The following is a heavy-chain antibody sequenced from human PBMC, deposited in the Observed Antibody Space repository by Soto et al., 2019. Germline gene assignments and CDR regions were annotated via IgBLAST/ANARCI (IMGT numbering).Heavy chain of an antibody. J-gene: IGHJ4*02. CDR2: IYYTGST. Sequence: QVQLQESGPGLVKPSETLSLTCTVSGGSISSYYWSWIRQPPGKGLQWIGYIYYTGSTSYNPSLKSRVTMSLDTSKNQFSLKLRSVTAADTAVYYCARVYDSLVHVDYWGQGTLVTVSS. D-gene: IGHD3-9*01. CDR1: GGSISSYY. CDR3: ARVYDSLVHVDY. V-gene: IGHV4-59*08.